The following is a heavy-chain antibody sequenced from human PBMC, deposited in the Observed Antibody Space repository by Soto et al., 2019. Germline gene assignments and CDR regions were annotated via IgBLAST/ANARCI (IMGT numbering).Heavy chain of an antibody. CDR1: GFTFSSYA. D-gene: IGHD1-1*01. CDR2: ISGSGGST. Sequence: EVQLLESGGGLVQPGGSLRLSCAASGFTFSSYAMSWVRQAPGKGLEWVSAISGSGGSTYYADSVKGRFTITRDNTNNTLYLQMNSMRAEDTAVYYCAEDNWNDSAFDIWGQGTMVTVSS. CDR3: AEDNWNDSAFDI. J-gene: IGHJ3*02. V-gene: IGHV3-23*01.